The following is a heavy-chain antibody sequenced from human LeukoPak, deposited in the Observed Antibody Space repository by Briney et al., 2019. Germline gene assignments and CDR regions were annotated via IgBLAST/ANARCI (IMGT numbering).Heavy chain of an antibody. CDR2: LKTTADGATT. CDR3: TTMDY. Sequence: GGSLRLSCAASGFSFSDAWMSWVRQAPGKGLEWVGRLKTTADGATTDYAVPVKGRFIISRDESKNTLYLQMNSLRTEDTAVYYCTTMDYWGQGNLVTVSS. V-gene: IGHV3-15*01. CDR1: GFSFSDAW. J-gene: IGHJ4*02.